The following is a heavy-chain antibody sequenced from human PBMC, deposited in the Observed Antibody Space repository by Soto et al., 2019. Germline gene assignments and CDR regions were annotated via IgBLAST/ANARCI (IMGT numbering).Heavy chain of an antibody. CDR3: ARLKPGEGAELFDL. CDR1: GYTFSNYG. CDR2: ISAYNGNI. D-gene: IGHD3-10*01. Sequence: ASVKVSCKASGYTFSNYGISWVRQAPGQGLEWMGWISAYNGNIKFAQKVQGRVTMTTDTFTSTAYMELRSLRSDDTAVYYCARLKPGEGAELFDLWGKGPLVTRS. J-gene: IGHJ5*02. V-gene: IGHV1-18*01.